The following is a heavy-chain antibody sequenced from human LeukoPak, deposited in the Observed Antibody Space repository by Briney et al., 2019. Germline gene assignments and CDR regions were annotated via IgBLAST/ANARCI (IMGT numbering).Heavy chain of an antibody. Sequence: ASVKVSCKASGGTFSSYAISWVRQAPGQGLEWMGGIIPIFGTANYAQKFQGRVTITADESTSTAYMELSSLRSDDTAVYYCARDRASYCSAVNCLPDYWGQGTLVTVSS. J-gene: IGHJ4*02. D-gene: IGHD2-15*01. CDR3: ARDRASYCSAVNCLPDY. CDR2: IIPIFGTA. V-gene: IGHV1-69*01. CDR1: GGTFSSYA.